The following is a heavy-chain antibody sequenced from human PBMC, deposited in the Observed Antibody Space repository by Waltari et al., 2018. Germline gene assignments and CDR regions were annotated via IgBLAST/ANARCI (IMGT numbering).Heavy chain of an antibody. V-gene: IGHV4-38-2*02. D-gene: IGHD2-8*01. CDR1: GYSISSGYY. J-gene: IGHJ3*02. CDR3: ARDATKWWRTRGDAFDI. CDR2: IYHSGST. Sequence: QVQLQESGPGLVKPSETLSLTCAVSGYSISSGYYWGWIRQPQGKGLEWIGSIYHSGSTYYNPSLKSRVTISVDTSKNQFSLKLSSVTAADTAVYYCARDATKWWRTRGDAFDIWGQGTMVTVSS.